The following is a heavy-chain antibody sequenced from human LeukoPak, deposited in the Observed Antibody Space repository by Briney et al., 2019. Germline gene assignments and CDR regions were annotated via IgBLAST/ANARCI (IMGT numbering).Heavy chain of an antibody. V-gene: IGHV3-23*01. J-gene: IGHJ5*02. Sequence: PGGSLRLSCVASGFTFSSFAMSWVRQAPGKGLEWVAGFPSSGPITYYADSVKGRFTISRDNSKNTLYLQMNSLTAEDTGVYYCANRVAQHDSWGQGTLVTVSS. D-gene: IGHD3-16*01. CDR1: GFTFSSFA. CDR3: ANRVAQHDS. CDR2: FPSSGPIT.